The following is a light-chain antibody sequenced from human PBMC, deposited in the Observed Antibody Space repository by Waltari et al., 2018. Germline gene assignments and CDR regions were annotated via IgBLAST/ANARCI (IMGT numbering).Light chain of an antibody. CDR1: SSDVGGSNL. CDR3: YSYAGGSV. CDR2: EVS. J-gene: IGLJ1*01. V-gene: IGLV2-23*02. Sequence: QSALTQPASVSGSPGQSITISCTGRSSDVGGSNLVSWSLQPPGKPPKLIIYEVSKRPSGVSNRFSGSKSGNTASLTISGLQAEDEADYYCYSYAGGSVFGTGTKVAVL.